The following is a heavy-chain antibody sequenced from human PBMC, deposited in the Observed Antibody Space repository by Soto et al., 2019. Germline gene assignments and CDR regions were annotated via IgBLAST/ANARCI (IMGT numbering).Heavy chain of an antibody. CDR2: ISGSGAGT. CDR3: ANARYCYGGSCYGLPYYYGMDV. J-gene: IGHJ6*02. CDR1: GFTFSSYS. V-gene: IGHV3-23*01. D-gene: IGHD2-15*01. Sequence: EVQLLESGGTLVQPGGSLRLSCAASGFTFSSYSMSWVRQAPGKGLEWVSGISGSGAGTYYADSVQGRFTISRDNSENKVYQQMNSLRAEDTAVYYCANARYCYGGSCYGLPYYYGMDVWGQGTTVTVSS.